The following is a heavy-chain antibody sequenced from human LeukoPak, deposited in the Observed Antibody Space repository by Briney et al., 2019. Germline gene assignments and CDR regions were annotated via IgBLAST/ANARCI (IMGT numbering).Heavy chain of an antibody. CDR2: VNSDGSST. V-gene: IGHV3-74*03. D-gene: IGHD2-2*01. CDR3: ARDQGCSSTNCYSLFFHY. Sequence: PGGSLRLSCAASGVTLTNYWMHWVRQAPGQGLVWVSRVNSDGSSTEYADSVKGRFTISRDNSKNTLYLQMNSLRAEDTAVYYCARDQGCSSTNCYSLFFHYWGQGTLVTVSS. J-gene: IGHJ4*02. CDR1: GVTLTNYW.